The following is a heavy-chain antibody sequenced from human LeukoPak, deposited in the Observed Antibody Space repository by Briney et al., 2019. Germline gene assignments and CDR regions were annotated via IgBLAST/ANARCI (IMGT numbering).Heavy chain of an antibody. V-gene: IGHV7-4-1*02. D-gene: IGHD6-19*01. CDR2: INTNTGNP. CDR3: AKKKTSGSGWSFDY. Sequence: ASVKVSCKASGYTFTNNVMNWVRQAPGQGLEWMGWINTNTGNPTYAQGFTGRFVFSLDTSVSTAYLQISSLKAEDTAVYYCAKKKTSGSGWSFDYWGQGTLVTVSS. CDR1: GYTFTNNV. J-gene: IGHJ4*02.